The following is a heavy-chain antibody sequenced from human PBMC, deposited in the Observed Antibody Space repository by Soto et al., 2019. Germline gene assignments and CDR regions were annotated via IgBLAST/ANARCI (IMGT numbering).Heavy chain of an antibody. CDR1: AGYLSNYY. V-gene: IGHV4-59*01. CDR3: ARDRGDQYYDILTGYYKEDYYYGMDG. CDR2: VYYSGST. Sequence: PFVIKSLTCAVSAGYLSNYYWRGTRQKPGKGLEWIGYVYYSGSTNYNPSLKSRVTISVDTSKNQFSLKLSSVTAADTAVYYCARDRGDQYYDILTGYYKEDYYYGMDGWGQGTTVTVSS. J-gene: IGHJ6*02. D-gene: IGHD3-9*01.